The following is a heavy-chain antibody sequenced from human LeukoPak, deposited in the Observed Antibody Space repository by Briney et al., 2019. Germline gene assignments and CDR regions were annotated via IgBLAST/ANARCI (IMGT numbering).Heavy chain of an antibody. CDR3: ARDGAGDYVWGSYRSYFDY. CDR2: MNPNSGNT. CDR1: GCTFTSYD. D-gene: IGHD3-16*02. J-gene: IGHJ4*02. Sequence: ASVKVSCKASGCTFTSYDINWVRQATGQGLEWMGWMNPNSGNTGYAQKFQGRVTMTRNTSISTAYMELSSLRSDDTAVYYCARDGAGDYVWGSYRSYFDYWGQGTLVTVSS. V-gene: IGHV1-8*01.